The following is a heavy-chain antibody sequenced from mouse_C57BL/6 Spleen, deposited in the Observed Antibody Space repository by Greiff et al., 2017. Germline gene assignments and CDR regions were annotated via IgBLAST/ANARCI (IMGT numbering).Heavy chain of an antibody. CDR1: GYTFTDYY. Sequence: VQLQQSGPELVKPGASVKISCKASGYTFTDYYMNWVKQSHGKSLEWIGDINPNNGGTSYNQKFKGKATLTVDKSSSTAYMELRSLTSEDSAVYYCSRSDHYYGSSWYFAYWGQGTTLTVSS. V-gene: IGHV1-26*01. CDR3: SRSDHYYGSSWYFAY. J-gene: IGHJ2*01. D-gene: IGHD1-1*01. CDR2: INPNNGGT.